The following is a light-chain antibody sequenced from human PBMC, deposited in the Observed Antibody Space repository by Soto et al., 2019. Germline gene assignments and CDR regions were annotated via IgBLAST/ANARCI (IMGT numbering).Light chain of an antibody. CDR1: QSINRW. V-gene: IGKV1-5*02. Sequence: DIQMTQSPSTLSASVGDRVTIICRASQSINRWLAWYQQTPGKAPKLLIHDASSLESGVPLRFRGTGAGTVFTNTMSRLQSDVFATYYWQQYDRDTLTFGGGTKVEIK. CDR2: DAS. J-gene: IGKJ4*01. CDR3: QQYDRDTLT.